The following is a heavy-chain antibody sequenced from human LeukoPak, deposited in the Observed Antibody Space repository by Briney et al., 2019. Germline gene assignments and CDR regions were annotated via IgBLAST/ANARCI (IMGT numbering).Heavy chain of an antibody. J-gene: IGHJ3*02. CDR2: IYYSGST. Sequence: SETLSLTCTVSGGSISSYYWSWIRQPPGKGLEWNGYIYYSGSTNYNPSLKSRVTISVDTSKNQFSLKLSSVTAADTAVYYCASYCSGGSCYSDAFDIWGQGTMVTVSS. V-gene: IGHV4-59*01. D-gene: IGHD2-15*01. CDR3: ASYCSGGSCYSDAFDI. CDR1: GGSISSYY.